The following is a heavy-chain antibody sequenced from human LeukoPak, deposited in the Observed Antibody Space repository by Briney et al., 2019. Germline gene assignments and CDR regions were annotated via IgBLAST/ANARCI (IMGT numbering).Heavy chain of an antibody. CDR1: GGSMSSNSYY. J-gene: IGHJ6*03. CDR2: IYTSGST. CDR3: AREEDGSGDYYYYYMDV. Sequence: SQTLSLTCTVSGGSMSSNSYYWSWIRQPAGNGLEWIGRIYTSGSTNYNPSLKSRVTMSVDTSKNQFSLELSSVTAADTAVYYCAREEDGSGDYYYYYMDVWGKGTTVTISS. V-gene: IGHV4-61*02. D-gene: IGHD3-10*01.